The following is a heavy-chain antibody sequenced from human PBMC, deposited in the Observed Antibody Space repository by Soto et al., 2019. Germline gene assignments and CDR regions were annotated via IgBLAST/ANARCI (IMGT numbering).Heavy chain of an antibody. J-gene: IGHJ6*02. CDR3: ARDWTYSSGYTHYYGMDV. CDR2: IYSGGST. V-gene: IGHV3-53*01. Sequence: HPGGSLRLSCAASGFTVSSNYMSWVRQAPGKGLEWVSVIYSGGSTYYADSVKGRFTISRDNSKNTLYLQMNSLRAEDTAVYYCARDWTYSSGYTHYYGMDVWGQGTTVTVSS. CDR1: GFTVSSNY. D-gene: IGHD3-22*01.